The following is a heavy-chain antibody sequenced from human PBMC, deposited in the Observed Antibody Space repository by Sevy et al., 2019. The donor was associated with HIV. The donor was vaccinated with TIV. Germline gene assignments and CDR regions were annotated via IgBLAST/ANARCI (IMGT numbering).Heavy chain of an antibody. CDR3: ATPKYVGYDYESLDI. J-gene: IGHJ3*02. CDR1: GYTLTKLS. V-gene: IGHV1-24*01. D-gene: IGHD5-12*01. CDR2: FDPEDGET. Sequence: ASVKVSCKVSGYTLTKLSMHWVRQAPGKGLEWMGGFDPEDGETIYAQKFQGRVTMTEDTSTVTAYMELSRLRSEDTAVYYCATPKYVGYDYESLDIWGQGTMVTVSS.